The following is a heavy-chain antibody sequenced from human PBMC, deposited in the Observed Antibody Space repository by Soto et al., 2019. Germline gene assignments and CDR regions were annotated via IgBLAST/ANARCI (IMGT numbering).Heavy chain of an antibody. V-gene: IGHV1-8*01. Sequence: ASVKVSCKASGYTFTSYDINRVLQATGQELEWMGWMNPNSGNTGYAQKFQGRVTMTRNTSISTAYMELSSLRSEDTAVYYCARAPFKGGVMDYYYYMDVWGKGTTVTVSS. D-gene: IGHD3-16*01. J-gene: IGHJ6*03. CDR1: GYTFTSYD. CDR3: ARAPFKGGVMDYYYYMDV. CDR2: MNPNSGNT.